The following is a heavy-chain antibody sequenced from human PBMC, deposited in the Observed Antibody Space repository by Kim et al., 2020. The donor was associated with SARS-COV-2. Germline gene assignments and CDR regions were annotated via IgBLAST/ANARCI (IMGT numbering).Heavy chain of an antibody. CDR2: INPNSGGT. Sequence: ASVKVSCKASGYTFTGYYMHWVRQAPGQGLEWMGRINPNSGGTNYAQKFQGRVTMTRDTSISTAYMELSRLRSDDTAVYYCSLMEYQLLKDYYYYGMDVWGQGTTVTVSS. CDR1: GYTFTGYY. V-gene: IGHV1-2*06. D-gene: IGHD2-2*01. J-gene: IGHJ6*02. CDR3: SLMEYQLLKDYYYYGMDV.